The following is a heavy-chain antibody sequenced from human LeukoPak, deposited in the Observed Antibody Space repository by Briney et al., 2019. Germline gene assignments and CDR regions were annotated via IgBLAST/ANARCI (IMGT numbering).Heavy chain of an antibody. J-gene: IGHJ4*02. CDR2: IHFSGST. V-gene: IGHV4-59*01. CDR1: DASISGYY. D-gene: IGHD1-26*01. Sequence: SETLSLTCTVSDASISGYYWSWIRQPPGKGLEWIGSIHFSGSTNYNPSLRSRVTISVDTSKNQSSLKLSSVTAADTAVYYCARDLGGIYFDYWGQGTLVTVSS. CDR3: ARDLGGIYFDY.